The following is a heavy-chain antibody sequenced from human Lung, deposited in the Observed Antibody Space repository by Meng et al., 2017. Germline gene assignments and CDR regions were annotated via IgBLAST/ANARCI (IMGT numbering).Heavy chain of an antibody. CDR2: IFHSGST. CDR1: GGSITSSTW. J-gene: IGHJ4*02. D-gene: IGHD1-26*01. Sequence: QGHLQVSGPGLVKPSGTLSLTCAVSGGSITSSTWWSWVRQTPGKGLEWFGEIFHSGSTNYNPPLESRVTISVDKSKNQFSLKVYSVTAADTATYYCARFDISSSGRGDYWGQGILVTVSS. V-gene: IGHV4-4*02. CDR3: ARFDISSSGRGDY.